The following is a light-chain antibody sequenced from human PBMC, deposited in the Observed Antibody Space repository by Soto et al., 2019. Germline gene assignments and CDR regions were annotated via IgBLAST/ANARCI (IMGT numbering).Light chain of an antibody. V-gene: IGLV1-44*01. Sequence: QSVLTQPPSASGTPGQRVTISCSGSSFNIGSNTVNWYQQLPGTAPKLLIYTNNQRPSGVPDRFSGSKSGTSASLAIRGLQSEDDADYYCASWDDSLDGVVFGGGTKLTVL. CDR1: SFNIGSNT. CDR2: TNN. CDR3: ASWDDSLDGVV. J-gene: IGLJ3*02.